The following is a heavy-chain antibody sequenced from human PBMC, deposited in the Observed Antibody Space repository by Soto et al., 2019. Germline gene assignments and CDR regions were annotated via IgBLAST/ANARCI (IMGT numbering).Heavy chain of an antibody. Sequence: GASVKVSCKASGYTFTSYAMDWVGQAPGQRLEWMGWINAGNGNTKYSQKFQGRVTITRDTSASTAYMELSSLRSEDTAVYYCARDMGFGLSDYWGQGTLVTVSS. D-gene: IGHD3-10*01. CDR2: INAGNGNT. CDR1: GYTFTSYA. J-gene: IGHJ4*02. CDR3: ARDMGFGLSDY. V-gene: IGHV1-3*01.